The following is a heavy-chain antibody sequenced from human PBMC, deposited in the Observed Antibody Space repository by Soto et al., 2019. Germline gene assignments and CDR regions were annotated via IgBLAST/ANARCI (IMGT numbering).Heavy chain of an antibody. CDR1: GGSVSRVSYY. V-gene: IGHV4-61*01. CDR2: VYYSGST. D-gene: IGHD3-3*01. CDR3: AASISIFGVVPF. Sequence: SETLSLTSNVSGGSVSRVSYYWSWIRQSPGKGLELIGYVYYSGSTNYNPSLKSRVTISVDTSKNQFSLKLRSVTAADTAVYYCAASISIFGVVPFWGQGTLVTVS. J-gene: IGHJ4*02.